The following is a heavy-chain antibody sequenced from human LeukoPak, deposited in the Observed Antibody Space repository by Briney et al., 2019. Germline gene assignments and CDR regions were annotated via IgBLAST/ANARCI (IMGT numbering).Heavy chain of an antibody. CDR2: INSDGGST. CDR3: ARHSSGYYHYDY. V-gene: IGHV3-74*01. Sequence: GGSLRLSYAASGFTFSSYWMHWVRQAPGKGLVWVSRINSDGGSTSYADSVKGRFTISRDNSKNTLHLQMNSLRAEDTAVYYCARHSSGYYHYDYWGPGTPVTVAS. D-gene: IGHD3-22*01. J-gene: IGHJ4*02. CDR1: GFTFSSYW.